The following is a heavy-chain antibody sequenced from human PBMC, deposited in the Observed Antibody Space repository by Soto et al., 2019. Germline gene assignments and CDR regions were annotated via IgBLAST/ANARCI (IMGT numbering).Heavy chain of an antibody. CDR2: IWYDGSNK. J-gene: IGHJ4*02. Sequence: QVQLVESGGGVVQPGRSLRLSCAASGFTFSSYGMHWVRQAPGKGLEWVAVIWYDGSNKYYADSVKGRFTISRDNSKNTLYLQMNSLRAEDTAVYYCARGYYDSSGYYELDYWGQGTLVTVSS. CDR3: ARGYYDSSGYYELDY. V-gene: IGHV3-33*01. CDR1: GFTFSSYG. D-gene: IGHD3-22*01.